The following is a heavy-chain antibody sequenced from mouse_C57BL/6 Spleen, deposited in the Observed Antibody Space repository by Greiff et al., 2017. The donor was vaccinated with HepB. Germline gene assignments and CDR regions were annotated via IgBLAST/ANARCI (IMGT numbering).Heavy chain of an antibody. CDR2: ISSGSSTI. CDR1: GFTFSDYG. D-gene: IGHD1-1*01. J-gene: IGHJ2*01. Sequence: DVQLVESGGGLVKPGGSLKLSCAASGFTFSDYGMHWVRQAPEKGLEWVAYISSGSSTIYYADTVKGRFTISRDNAKNTLFLQMTSLRSEDTAMYYCARGLAPIYYGSSYFDYWGQGTTLTVSS. CDR3: ARGLAPIYYGSSYFDY. V-gene: IGHV5-17*01.